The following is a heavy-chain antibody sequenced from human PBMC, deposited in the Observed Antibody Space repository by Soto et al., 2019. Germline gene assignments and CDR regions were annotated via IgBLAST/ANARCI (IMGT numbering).Heavy chain of an antibody. CDR3: ARGSSGSSGYYFY. Sequence: QVQLQQWGAGLLKPSETLSLTCAVYGGSFSGYYWSWIRQPPGKGLEWIGEINHSGSTNYNPSLKSRVTRSVATSKNQFSLKLSSVTAADTAVYYCARGSSGSSGYYFYGGQGTLVTVSS. J-gene: IGHJ4*02. D-gene: IGHD3-22*01. CDR1: GGSFSGYY. V-gene: IGHV4-34*01. CDR2: INHSGST.